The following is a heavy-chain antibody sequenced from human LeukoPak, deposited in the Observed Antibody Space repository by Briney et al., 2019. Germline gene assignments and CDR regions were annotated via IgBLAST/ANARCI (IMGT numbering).Heavy chain of an antibody. CDR2: INAGNGNT. V-gene: IGHV1-3*01. CDR1: GYTFTSYA. CDR3: GVLVGYCSSTSCPLRAFDI. J-gene: IGHJ3*02. Sequence: GASVNVSCKASGYTFTSYAMHWVRQAPGQRLEWMGWINAGNGNTKYSQKFQGRVTITRDTSASTAYMELSSLRSEDTAVYYCGVLVGYCSSTSCPLRAFDIWGQGTMVTVSS. D-gene: IGHD2-2*01.